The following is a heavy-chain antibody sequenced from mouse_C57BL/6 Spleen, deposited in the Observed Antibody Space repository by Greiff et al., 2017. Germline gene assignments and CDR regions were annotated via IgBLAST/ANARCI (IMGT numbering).Heavy chain of an antibody. CDR1: GYTFTDYY. CDR2: INPYNGGT. J-gene: IGHJ2*01. CDR3: ARRGLPTDYFDY. D-gene: IGHD5-5*01. V-gene: IGHV1-19*01. Sequence: VQLQQSGPVLVKPGASVKMSCKASGYTFTDYYMNWVKQSHGKSLEWIGVINPYNGGTSYNQKFKGKVTLTVDKSSSTAYMELNSLTSEDSAVYYCARRGLPTDYFDYWGQGTTLTVS.